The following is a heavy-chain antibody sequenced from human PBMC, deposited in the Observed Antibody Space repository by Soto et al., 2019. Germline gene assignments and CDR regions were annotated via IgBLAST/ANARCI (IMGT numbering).Heavy chain of an antibody. CDR2: INHSGST. CDR1: GGSFSGYY. D-gene: IGHD3-10*01. J-gene: IGHJ4*02. V-gene: IGHV4-34*01. CDR3: ARDKITDLFDY. Sequence: SETLSLTCAVYGGSFSGYYWTWIRQPPGTGLEWIGEINHSGSTNYNPSLKSRVTISVDTSKNQFSLKLTSVTAADTAVYYCARDKITDLFDYWAREPWSPSPQ.